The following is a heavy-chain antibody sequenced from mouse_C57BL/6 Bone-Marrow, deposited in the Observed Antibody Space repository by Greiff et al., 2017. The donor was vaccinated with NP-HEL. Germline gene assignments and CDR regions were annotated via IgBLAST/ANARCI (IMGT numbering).Heavy chain of an antibody. D-gene: IGHD1-1*01. CDR3: ARATTVVEGGFAY. CDR1: GYTFTSYW. CDR2: IDPSDSYT. Sequence: QVQLQQPGAELVMPGASVKLSCKASGYTFTSYWMHWVKQRPGQGLEWIGEIDPSDSYTNYNQKFKGKSTLTVDKSSSTAYMQLSSLTSEDSAVYYCARATTVVEGGFAYWGQGTLVTVSA. J-gene: IGHJ3*01. V-gene: IGHV1-69*01.